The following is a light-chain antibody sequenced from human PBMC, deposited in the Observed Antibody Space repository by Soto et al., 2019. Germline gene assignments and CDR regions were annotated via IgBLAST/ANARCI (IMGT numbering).Light chain of an antibody. CDR2: AAS. CDR3: QQSYSTLLT. CDR1: QSISSY. J-gene: IGKJ1*01. Sequence: DIQMTQSPSSLSASVGDRVTITCRASQSISSYLNWYQQNPGKAPKLLIYAASSLHSGVPSRFSGSRSGTDFTLTISSLKPEDFATYYCQQSYSTLLTFGQGTKVEIK. V-gene: IGKV1-39*01.